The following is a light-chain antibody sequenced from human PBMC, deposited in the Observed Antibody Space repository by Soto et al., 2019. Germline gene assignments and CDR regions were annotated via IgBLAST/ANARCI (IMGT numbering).Light chain of an antibody. J-gene: IGLJ1*01. CDR1: SSDVGGYNY. CDR2: EVS. V-gene: IGLV2-14*01. CDR3: SSYTSSSTYV. Sequence: QSALTQPASVSGSPGQSIAISCTGTSSDVGGYNYVSWYQHHPGKAPNLMISEVSHRPSGVSNRFSGSKSGNTASLTISGLQAEEEDDYYCSSYTSSSTYVFGTGTKLTVL.